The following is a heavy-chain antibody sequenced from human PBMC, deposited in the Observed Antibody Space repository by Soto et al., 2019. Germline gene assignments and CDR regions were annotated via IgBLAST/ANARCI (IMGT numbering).Heavy chain of an antibody. CDR3: ARLVPDCGGDCYSRDAFDI. CDR1: GGSISSYY. V-gene: IGHV4-4*07. D-gene: IGHD2-21*02. CDR2: IYTSGST. J-gene: IGHJ3*02. Sequence: QVQLQESGPGLVKPSETLSLTCTVSGGSISSYYWSWIRQPAGKGLEWIGRIYTSGSTNYNPSLKSLVTMSVDTSKNQFSLKLSSVTAADTAVYYCARLVPDCGGDCYSRDAFDIWGQGTMVTVSS.